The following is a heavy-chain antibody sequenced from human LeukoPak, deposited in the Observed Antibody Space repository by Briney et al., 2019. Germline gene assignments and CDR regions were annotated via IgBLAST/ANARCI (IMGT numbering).Heavy chain of an antibody. D-gene: IGHD5-18*01. J-gene: IGHJ4*02. Sequence: GASVKVSCKASGYTFTSYGISWVRQAPGQGLEWMGWISAYNGNTNYAQKLQGRVTMTTDTSTSTAYMELRSLRSDDTAVYYCARDRRGGYSYGSFDYWGQGTLVTVSS. V-gene: IGHV1-18*01. CDR1: GYTFTSYG. CDR3: ARDRRGGYSYGSFDY. CDR2: ISAYNGNT.